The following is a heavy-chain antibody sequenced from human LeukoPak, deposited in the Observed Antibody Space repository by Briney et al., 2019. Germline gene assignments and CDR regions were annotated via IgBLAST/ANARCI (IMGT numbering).Heavy chain of an antibody. V-gene: IGHV4-39*07. CDR2: IYHSGST. CDR1: GSSISSSSYY. D-gene: IGHD3-10*01. CDR3: ARFSYGSGRYLEYYYYGMDV. J-gene: IGHJ6*02. Sequence: PSETLSLTCTVSGSSISSSSYYWGWIRQPPGKGLEWIGSIYHSGSTYYNPSLKSRVTISVDRSKNQFSLKLSSVTAADTAVYYCARFSYGSGRYLEYYYYGMDVWGQGTTVTVSS.